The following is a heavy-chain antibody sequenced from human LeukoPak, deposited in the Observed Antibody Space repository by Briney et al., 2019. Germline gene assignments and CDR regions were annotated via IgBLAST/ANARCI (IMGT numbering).Heavy chain of an antibody. CDR3: ARGGYDFVYYYYGMDV. CDR1: GYTFTSYD. CDR2: MNPNSGGT. V-gene: IGHV1-2*02. D-gene: IGHD3-3*01. J-gene: IGHJ6*02. Sequence: ASVKVSCKASGYTFTSYDINWVRQATGQGLEWMGWMNPNSGGTNYAQKFQGRVTMTRDTSISTAYMELSRLRSDDTAVYYCARGGYDFVYYYYGMDVWGQGTTVTVSS.